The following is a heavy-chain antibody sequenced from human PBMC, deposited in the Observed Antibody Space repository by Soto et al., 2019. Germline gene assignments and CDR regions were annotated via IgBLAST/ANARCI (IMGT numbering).Heavy chain of an antibody. CDR2: ISSSSSYI. J-gene: IGHJ4*02. CDR3: ARINSGWGPLSPYPFDY. CDR1: GFIFSRSA. D-gene: IGHD6-19*01. Sequence: GGSLRLSCAASGFIFSRSAMNWVRQAPGKGLEWVSSISSSSSYIYYADSVKGRFTISRDNAKNSLYLQVNSLRAEDTAVYYCARINSGWGPLSPYPFDYWGQGALVTSPQ. V-gene: IGHV3-21*01.